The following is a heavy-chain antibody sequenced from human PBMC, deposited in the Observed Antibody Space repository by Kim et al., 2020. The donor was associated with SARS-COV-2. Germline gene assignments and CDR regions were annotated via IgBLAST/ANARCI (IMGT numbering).Heavy chain of an antibody. Sequence: GRFTISRDNAKNSLYLQMNSLRAEDTAVYYCAGEVDSSSWYDYYYYGMDVWGQGTTVTVSS. D-gene: IGHD6-13*01. CDR3: AGEVDSSSWYDYYYYGMDV. J-gene: IGHJ6*02. V-gene: IGHV3-11*04.